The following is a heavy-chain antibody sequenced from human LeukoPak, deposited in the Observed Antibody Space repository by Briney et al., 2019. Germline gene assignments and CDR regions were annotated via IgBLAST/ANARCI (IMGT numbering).Heavy chain of an antibody. J-gene: IGHJ4*02. V-gene: IGHV3-23*01. Sequence: GGSLRLSRAASGFTFSSYAMSWVRQAPGKGLEWVSAISGSGGSTYYADSVKGRFTISRDNSKNTLYLQMNSLRAEDTAVYYCAKDYDYDSSGYYDYWGQGTLVTVSS. CDR3: AKDYDYDSSGYYDY. CDR2: ISGSGGST. D-gene: IGHD3-22*01. CDR1: GFTFSSYA.